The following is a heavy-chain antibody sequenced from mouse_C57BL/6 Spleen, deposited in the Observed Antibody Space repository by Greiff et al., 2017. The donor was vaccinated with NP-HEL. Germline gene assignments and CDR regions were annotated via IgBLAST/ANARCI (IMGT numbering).Heavy chain of an antibody. CDR2: ISYDGSN. CDR3: ATPHYGSSYWFAY. Sequence: EVKLQESGPGLVKPSQSLSLTCSVTGYSITSGYYWNWIRQFPGNKLEWMGYISYDGSNNYNPSLKNRISITRDTSKNQFFLKLNSVTTEDTATYYCATPHYGSSYWFAYWGQGTLVTVSA. D-gene: IGHD1-1*01. CDR1: GYSITSGYY. V-gene: IGHV3-6*01. J-gene: IGHJ3*01.